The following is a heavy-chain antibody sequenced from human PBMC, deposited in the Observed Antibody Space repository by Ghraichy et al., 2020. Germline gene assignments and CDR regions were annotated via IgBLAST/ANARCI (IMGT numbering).Heavy chain of an antibody. V-gene: IGHV3-23*01. J-gene: IGHJ3*02. CDR3: AKDGRYDSSGYIGKNDAFDI. CDR1: GFTFSSYA. D-gene: IGHD3-22*01. Sequence: GGSLRLSCAASGFTFSSYAMSWVRQAPGKGLEWVSAISGSGGSTYYADSVKGRFTISRDNSKNTLYLQMNSLRAEDTAVYYCAKDGRYDSSGYIGKNDAFDIWGQGTMVTVSS. CDR2: ISGSGGST.